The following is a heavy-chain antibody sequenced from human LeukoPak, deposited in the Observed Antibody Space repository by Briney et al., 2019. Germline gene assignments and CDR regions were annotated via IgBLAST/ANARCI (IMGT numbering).Heavy chain of an antibody. V-gene: IGHV3-53*01. Sequence: GGSLRLSCTASGFTVSSNYMSWVRQAPGKGLEWVSVIYSGGSTYYADSVKGRFTISRDNSKNTLYLQMNGLRAEDTAVYYCATGYSSSWYGGGVFDYWGQGTLVTVSS. D-gene: IGHD6-13*01. CDR1: GFTVSSNY. CDR2: IYSGGST. J-gene: IGHJ4*02. CDR3: ATGYSSSWYGGGVFDY.